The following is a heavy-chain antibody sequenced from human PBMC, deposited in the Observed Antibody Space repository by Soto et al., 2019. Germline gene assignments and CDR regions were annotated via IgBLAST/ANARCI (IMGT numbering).Heavy chain of an antibody. V-gene: IGHV3-30*18. Sequence: LRLSCAASGFTFSSYGMHWVRQAPGKGLEWVAVISYDGSNKYYADSVKGRFTISRDNSKNTLYLQMNSLRAEDTAVYYCAKVGSSSWTDYWGQGTLVTVSS. CDR3: AKVGSSSWTDY. J-gene: IGHJ4*02. CDR1: GFTFSSYG. CDR2: ISYDGSNK. D-gene: IGHD6-6*01.